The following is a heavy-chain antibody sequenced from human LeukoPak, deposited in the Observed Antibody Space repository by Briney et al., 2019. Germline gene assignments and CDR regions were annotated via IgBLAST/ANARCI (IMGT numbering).Heavy chain of an antibody. J-gene: IGHJ6*03. CDR3: ARGSYDFWSGYYRGDYYYMDV. CDR1: GGSISSSNW. CDR2: IYHSGST. D-gene: IGHD3-3*01. V-gene: IGHV4-4*02. Sequence: SGTLSLTCAVSGGSISSSNWWSWVRPPPGKGLEWIGEIYHSGSTNYNPSLKSRVTISVDTSKNQFSLKLSSVTAADTAVYYCARGSYDFWSGYYRGDYYYMDVWGKGTTVTVSS.